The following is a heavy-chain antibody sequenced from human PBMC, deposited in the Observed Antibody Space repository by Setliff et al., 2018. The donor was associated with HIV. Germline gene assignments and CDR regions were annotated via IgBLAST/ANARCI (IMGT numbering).Heavy chain of an antibody. CDR3: ARQSITIFGVVISGFDP. CDR1: GGSISSSSYY. V-gene: IGHV4-39*01. J-gene: IGHJ5*02. D-gene: IGHD3-3*01. Sequence: SETLSLTCTVSGGSISSSSYYWGWIRQPPGKGLEWIGSIYYSGSTYYNPSLKSRVTISVDTSKNQVFLRLTSVTAADTAVYYCARQSITIFGVVISGFDPWGQGTLVTVSS. CDR2: IYYSGST.